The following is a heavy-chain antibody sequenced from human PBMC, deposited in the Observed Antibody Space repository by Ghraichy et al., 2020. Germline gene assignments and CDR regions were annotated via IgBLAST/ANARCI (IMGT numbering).Heavy chain of an antibody. CDR2: INGGNGET. Sequence: ASVKVSCETCRENVTRKATYREREAPGQRLEWMGRINGGNGETKYSQKFQGRVFITRDTSASIVYMELTSLRSEDTSVYYCARDRRQYDTLTGYSYWFDPCVQRTLFSVSS. CDR3: ARDRRQYDTLTGYSYWFDP. D-gene: IGHD3-9*01. V-gene: IGHV1-3*01. CDR1: RENVTRKA. J-gene: IGHJ5*02.